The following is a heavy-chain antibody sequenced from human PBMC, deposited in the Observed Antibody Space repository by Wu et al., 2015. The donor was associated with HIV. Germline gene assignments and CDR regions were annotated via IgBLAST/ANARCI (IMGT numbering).Heavy chain of an antibody. Sequence: VQLVQSGGEVKKPGASVRVACKASGYIFSDYGINWVRQAPGQGLEWMGGIIPLFGTTEYAHIFQGRVTITTDESTSTAYMRLSSLTSADTAVYYCATPRSPGFSSAWPTNFDYWGQGTLLTVSS. CDR1: GYIFSDYG. D-gene: IGHD6-19*01. V-gene: IGHV1-69*05. CDR2: IIPLFGTT. CDR3: ATPRSPGFSSAWPTNFDY. J-gene: IGHJ4*02.